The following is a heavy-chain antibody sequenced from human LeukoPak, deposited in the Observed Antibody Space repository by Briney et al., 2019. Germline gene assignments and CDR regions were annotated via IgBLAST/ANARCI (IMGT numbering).Heavy chain of an antibody. CDR3: ARAPLGARYFDY. V-gene: IGHV3-7*04. CDR2: IREDGSEK. D-gene: IGHD1-26*01. CDR1: GFTFSNYW. Sequence: PGGSLRLSCAASGFTFSNYWMSWVRQAPGKGLEWVANIREDGSEKYYVDSVKGQFTISRDNAKNSLFLQMDSLRAEDTAVYYCARAPLGARYFDYWGQGTLVTVSS. J-gene: IGHJ4*02.